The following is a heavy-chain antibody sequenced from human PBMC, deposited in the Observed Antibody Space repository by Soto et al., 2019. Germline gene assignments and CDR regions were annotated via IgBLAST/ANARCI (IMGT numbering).Heavy chain of an antibody. V-gene: IGHV4-61*01. CDR1: GGSVSSGSYY. J-gene: IGHJ5*02. D-gene: IGHD4-17*01. CDR2: IYYSGST. CDR3: ARDWRDYGDSLARFDP. Sequence: SETPSLTCTVSGGSVSSGSYYWSWIRQPPGKGLEWIGYIYYSGSTNYNPSLKSRVTISVDTSKNQFSLKLSSVTAADTAVYYCARDWRDYGDSLARFDPWGQGTLVTVSS.